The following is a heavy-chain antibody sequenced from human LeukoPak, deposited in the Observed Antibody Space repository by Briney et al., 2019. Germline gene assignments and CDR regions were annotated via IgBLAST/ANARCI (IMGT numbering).Heavy chain of an antibody. CDR3: DRLNVLSGSPLNHFDH. CDR1: RGSISNYY. Sequence: PSETLSLTCTVSRGSISNYYWSWIRQPPGKGLEWIAYINYKGNTNYNPSLKSRVTISVDTSKNQFSLKLSSVTAADTAVYYCDRLNVLSGSPLNHFDHWGQGTLVTVSS. CDR2: INYKGNT. J-gene: IGHJ4*02. V-gene: IGHV4-59*08. D-gene: IGHD6-13*01.